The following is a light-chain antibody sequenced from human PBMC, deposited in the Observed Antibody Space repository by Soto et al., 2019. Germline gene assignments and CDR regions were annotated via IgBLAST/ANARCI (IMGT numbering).Light chain of an antibody. CDR3: CSYAGSSPSHVV. CDR1: SSDVGSYNL. Sequence: QSVLTQPASVSGSPGQSITISCTGTSSDVGSYNLVSWYQQHPGKAPKLMIYEGSKRPSGVFNRCSGCKSGDTASLTISGVQAEDEAAYYYCSYAGSSPSHVVFGGGTKLTV. J-gene: IGLJ2*01. V-gene: IGLV2-23*01. CDR2: EGS.